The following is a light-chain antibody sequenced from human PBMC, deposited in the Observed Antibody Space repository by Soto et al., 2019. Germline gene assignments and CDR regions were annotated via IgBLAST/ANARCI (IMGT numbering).Light chain of an antibody. CDR1: QSISNY. CDR2: VAS. Sequence: EIVLTQSPATLSLSPGERATLSCRASQSISNYLAWYQQQPGQAPRLLICVASTRATGIPARFSGSGSGTEFTLTISSLQSEDFAVYYCQQYNNWPPITFGQGTRLEIK. J-gene: IGKJ5*01. CDR3: QQYNNWPPIT. V-gene: IGKV3D-15*01.